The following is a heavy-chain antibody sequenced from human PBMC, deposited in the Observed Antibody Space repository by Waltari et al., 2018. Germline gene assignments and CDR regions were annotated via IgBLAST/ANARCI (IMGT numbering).Heavy chain of an antibody. D-gene: IGHD3-3*01. Sequence: QVQLHESGPGLVRPSETLSLTCTVSGDSISGYYWTWIRKSAGEGLEWIGPIHSGGNNNYHPTLTSRVTMSVDRSKNPFSLSLGFVTAAHTSVYYCARDSSPKKRTSVVGVLYFMDIWGKGTTVTVSS. CDR2: IHSGGNN. CDR1: GDSISGYY. V-gene: IGHV4-4*07. CDR3: ARDSSPKKRTSVVGVLYFMDI. J-gene: IGHJ6*03.